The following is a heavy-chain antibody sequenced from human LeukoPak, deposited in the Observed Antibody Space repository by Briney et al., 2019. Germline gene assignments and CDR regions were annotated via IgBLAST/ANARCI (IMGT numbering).Heavy chain of an antibody. Sequence: PGGSLRLSCAASGFTFSNYWMHWVRQAPGKGLVWVSRISYDGSSTNYADSVKGRFTISRDNAKNTLYLQMNSLRAEDTAVYYCAKAAGGYRGCVVAGTYMDVWGKGTTVTVSS. CDR2: ISYDGSST. J-gene: IGHJ6*03. CDR1: GFTFSNYW. D-gene: IGHD6-19*01. CDR3: AKAAGGYRGCVVAGTYMDV. V-gene: IGHV3-74*01.